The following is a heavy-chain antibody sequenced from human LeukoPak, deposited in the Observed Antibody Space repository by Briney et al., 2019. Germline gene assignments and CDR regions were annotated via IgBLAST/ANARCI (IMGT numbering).Heavy chain of an antibody. J-gene: IGHJ6*04. CDR1: GGSISSSNW. CDR2: IYHSGST. CDR3: ATRGTILSDYYHGMDV. V-gene: IGHV4-4*02. D-gene: IGHD3-9*01. Sequence: KTSGTLSLTCAVSGGSISSSNWWSWVRQPPGKGLEWIGEIYHSGSTNYNPSLKSRVTISVDKSKNQFSLKLSSVTAADTAVYYCATRGTILSDYYHGMDVWGKGTTVTVSS.